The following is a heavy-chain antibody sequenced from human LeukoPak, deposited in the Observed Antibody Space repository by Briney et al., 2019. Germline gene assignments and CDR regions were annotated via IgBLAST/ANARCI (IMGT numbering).Heavy chain of an antibody. CDR3: ARDPGENYPYNWFDP. CDR2: VYYSGVT. D-gene: IGHD5-24*01. CDR1: GGSTGSDY. Sequence: KPSETLSLTCTVSGGSTGSDYWSWIRQPPGKGLEWIAYVYYSGVTNYNPSLKSRVTISVDTSKNQFSLSLTSVTAADTAVYYCARDPGENYPYNWFDPWGQGTLVTVSS. V-gene: IGHV4-59*01. J-gene: IGHJ5*02.